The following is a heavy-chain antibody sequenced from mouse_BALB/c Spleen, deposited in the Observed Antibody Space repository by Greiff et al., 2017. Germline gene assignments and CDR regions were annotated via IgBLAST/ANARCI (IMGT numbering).Heavy chain of an antibody. CDR3: ARLKHYGNYLAWFAY. V-gene: IGHV1-69*02. CDR1: GYTFTSYW. CDR2: IDPSDSYT. Sequence: QVQLQQSGPELVRPGASVKMSCKASGYTFTSYWMHWVKQRPGQGLEWIGEIDPSDSYTNYNQKFKGKATLTVDKSSSTAYMQLSSLTSEDSAVYYCARLKHYGNYLAWFAYWGQGTLVTVSA. D-gene: IGHD2-1*01. J-gene: IGHJ3*01.